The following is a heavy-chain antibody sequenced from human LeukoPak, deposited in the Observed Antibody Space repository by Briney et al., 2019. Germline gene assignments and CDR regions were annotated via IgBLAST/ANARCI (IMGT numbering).Heavy chain of an antibody. D-gene: IGHD3-10*01. V-gene: IGHV3-66*01. CDR2: IYSSGST. CDR3: AREALGGGGY. Sequence: GGSLRLSCAASGFTVSSNYMSWVRQAPGKGLECLSIIYSSGSTYYADSVKGRFTISRDNSKNTLYLQMNSLRAEDTAVYYCAREALGGGGYWGQGTLVTASS. CDR1: GFTVSSNY. J-gene: IGHJ4*02.